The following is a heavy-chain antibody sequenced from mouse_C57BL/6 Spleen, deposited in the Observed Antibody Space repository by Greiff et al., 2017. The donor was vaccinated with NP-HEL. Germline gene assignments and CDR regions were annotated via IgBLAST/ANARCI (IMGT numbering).Heavy chain of an antibody. Sequence: EVKLMESEGGLVQPGSSMKLSCTASGFTFSDYYMAWVRQVPEKGLEWVANINYDGSSTYYLDSLKSRFIISRDNAKNILYLQMSSLKSEDTATYYCARKTAQATGWYFDVWGTGTTVTVSS. CDR1: GFTFSDYY. CDR2: INYDGSST. CDR3: ARKTAQATGWYFDV. V-gene: IGHV5-16*01. J-gene: IGHJ1*03. D-gene: IGHD3-2*02.